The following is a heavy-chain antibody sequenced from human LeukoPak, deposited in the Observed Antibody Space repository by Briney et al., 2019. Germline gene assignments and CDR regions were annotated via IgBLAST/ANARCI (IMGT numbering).Heavy chain of an antibody. CDR3: AREISSGGLGPIFGY. D-gene: IGHD6-19*01. CDR1: GFTFSSYA. Sequence: GGSLRLSCAASGFTFSSYAMHRVRQAPGKGLEWVAVISYDGSNKYYADSVKGRFTISRDNSKNTLYLQMNSLRAEDTAVYYCAREISSGGLGPIFGYWGQGTLVTVSS. CDR2: ISYDGSNK. V-gene: IGHV3-30*04. J-gene: IGHJ4*02.